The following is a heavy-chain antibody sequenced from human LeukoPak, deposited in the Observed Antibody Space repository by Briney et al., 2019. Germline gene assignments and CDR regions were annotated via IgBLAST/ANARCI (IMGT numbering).Heavy chain of an antibody. D-gene: IGHD6-19*01. V-gene: IGHV3-7*01. CDR3: ARGQWVALGYMDV. CDR1: GFTLSSCW. Sequence: GVSLRLSCAASGFTLSSCWMIWPRQAPGGAREGVANIQQDGSEKYYVDSVKGRFTISRDNAKNSLYLQMNSLRAEDTAVYYCARGQWVALGYMDVWGKGTTVTVSS. CDR2: IQQDGSEK. J-gene: IGHJ6*03.